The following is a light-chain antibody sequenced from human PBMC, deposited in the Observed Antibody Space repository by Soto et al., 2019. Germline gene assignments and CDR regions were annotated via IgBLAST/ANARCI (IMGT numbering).Light chain of an antibody. V-gene: IGKV1-39*01. CDR3: QQSYSTPRT. CDR1: KGITSN. J-gene: IGKJ1*01. Sequence: QPQSSLLHSEGARSTILSRASKGITSNLNWYQQKPGKAPKLLIYAASSLQSGVPSRFSGSGSGTDFTLTISSLQPEDFATYYCQQSYSTPRTFGQGTKVEIK. CDR2: AAS.